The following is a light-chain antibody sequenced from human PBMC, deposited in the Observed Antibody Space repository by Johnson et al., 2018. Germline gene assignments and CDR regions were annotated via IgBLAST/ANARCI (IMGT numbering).Light chain of an antibody. V-gene: IGLV1-51*02. Sequence: QSVLTQPPSVSAAPGQKVTISCSGSRSNIGNNYVSWYQQLPGTAPKLLIYENNKRPSGIPDRFSGSKSGTSATLGITGLQTGDEADYYCGTWDSSLSAGNVFGTGTKGTVL. CDR1: RSNIGNNY. CDR2: ENN. CDR3: GTWDSSLSAGNV. J-gene: IGLJ1*01.